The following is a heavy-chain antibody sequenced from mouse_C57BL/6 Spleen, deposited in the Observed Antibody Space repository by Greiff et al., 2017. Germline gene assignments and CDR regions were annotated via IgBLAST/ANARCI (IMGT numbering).Heavy chain of an antibody. V-gene: IGHV1-81*01. CDR3: ARSWTIYYGNYDYAMDY. CDR1: GYTFTSYG. CDR2: IYPRSGNT. D-gene: IGHD2-1*01. Sequence: VQLQQSGAELARPGASVKLSCKASGYTFTSYGISWVKQRTGQGLEWIGEIYPRSGNTYYHEKFKGKATLTEDKSSSTAYMELRSLTSEDSAVYFCARSWTIYYGNYDYAMDYWGQGTSVTVSS. J-gene: IGHJ4*01.